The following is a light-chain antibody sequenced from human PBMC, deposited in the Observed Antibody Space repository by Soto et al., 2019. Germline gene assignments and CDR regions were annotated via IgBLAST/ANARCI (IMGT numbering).Light chain of an antibody. CDR1: SSDVGTYKY. CDR3: CSYSDTSAHML. Sequence: QSALTQPRSVSGSPGQSVTISCTGTSSDVGTYKYVSWYQEYPGKAPKLMIYGVSKRPSGVPHRFSGSKSGNTASLTISGLQAEDEAEYYCCSYSDTSAHMLFGGGTKLTVL. J-gene: IGLJ2*01. V-gene: IGLV2-11*01. CDR2: GVS.